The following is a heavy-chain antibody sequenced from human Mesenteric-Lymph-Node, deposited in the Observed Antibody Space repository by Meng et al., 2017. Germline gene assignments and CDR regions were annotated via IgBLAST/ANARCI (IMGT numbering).Heavy chain of an antibody. Sequence: QVQLQESGPGLVKPSQTLSLTCTVSGGSISSSNYYWSWIRQPPGKGLEWSGHIYNSGSTYYNPSLKSRITISVDTSKNQFSLKLSSVTAADTVVYFCARGELLWDYWGQGTLVTVSS. J-gene: IGHJ4*02. CDR3: ARGELLWDY. V-gene: IGHV4-30-4*01. CDR2: IYNSGST. D-gene: IGHD2-2*01. CDR1: GGSISSSNYY.